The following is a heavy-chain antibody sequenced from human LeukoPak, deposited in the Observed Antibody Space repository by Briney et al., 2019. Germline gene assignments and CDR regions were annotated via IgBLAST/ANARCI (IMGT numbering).Heavy chain of an antibody. D-gene: IGHD4-17*01. CDR1: GYTFTGYY. Sequence: ASVKVSCKASGYTFTGYYMHWVRQAPGQGLEWMGWINPNSGGTNYAQKYQGRVTMTTDTSTSTAYMELRSLRSDDTAVYYCARGGGGYGDYSLWLAYWGQGTLVTVSS. CDR3: ARGGGGYGDYSLWLAY. V-gene: IGHV1-2*02. CDR2: INPNSGGT. J-gene: IGHJ4*02.